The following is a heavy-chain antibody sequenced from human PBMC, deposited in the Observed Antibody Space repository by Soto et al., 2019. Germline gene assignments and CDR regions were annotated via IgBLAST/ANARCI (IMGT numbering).Heavy chain of an antibody. D-gene: IGHD5-18*01. CDR2: ISANNGNT. V-gene: IGHV1-18*01. CDR1: GYTFTSYG. J-gene: IGHJ4*02. Sequence: QVQLVQSGAEGKKPGASVKVSCKASGYTFTSYGISWVRQAPGQGLEWMGWISANNGNTNYAQKFQGRVTMTTDTSTSTAYMEMRSLRSDDTAVYYCADFVHGLYNYGHFPLRYWGQGTLVTVSS. CDR3: ADFVHGLYNYGHFPLRY.